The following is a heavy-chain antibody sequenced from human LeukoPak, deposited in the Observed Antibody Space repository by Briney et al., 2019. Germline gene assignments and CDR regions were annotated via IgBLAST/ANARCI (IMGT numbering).Heavy chain of an antibody. D-gene: IGHD1-26*01. CDR1: GFTFYDYT. V-gene: IGHV3-43*01. CDR2: ISWDSTNK. CDR3: AKEGSGSYPELAY. J-gene: IGHJ4*02. Sequence: PGGSLRLSCAASGFTFYDYTLHWVRQAPGKGLEWVSLISWDSTNKYYADSVKGRFTISRDNRKKSLDLQMNSLRTEDTALYYCAKEGSGSYPELAYWGQGTLVTVSS.